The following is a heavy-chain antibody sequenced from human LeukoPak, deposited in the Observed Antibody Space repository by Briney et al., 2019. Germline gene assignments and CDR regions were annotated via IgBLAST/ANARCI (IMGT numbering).Heavy chain of an antibody. V-gene: IGHV4-34*01. Sequence: PSETLSLTCAVYGGSFSGYYWSWIRQPPGKGLEWIGEINHSGSTNYNPSLKSRVTISVDTSKNQFSLKLSSVTAADTAVYYCARDNYDFWSGYYYYFDYWGQGTLVTVSS. CDR3: ARDNYDFWSGYYYYFDY. CDR1: GGSFSGYY. J-gene: IGHJ4*02. CDR2: INHSGST. D-gene: IGHD3-3*01.